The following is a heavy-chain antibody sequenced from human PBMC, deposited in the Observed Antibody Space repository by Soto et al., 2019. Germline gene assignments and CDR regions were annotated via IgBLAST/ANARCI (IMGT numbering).Heavy chain of an antibody. CDR3: ARDCSGGSCYPGMDV. CDR2: ISSSGYI. Sequence: PGGSLKLYSAASGFNFNSYTINWVCQAPGKRLEWLSSISSSGYIFSTDSVRGRFTISRDNAKNSVYLQINSLRAEDTAVYFCARDCSGGSCYPGMDVWGQGTTVTVS. J-gene: IGHJ6*02. V-gene: IGHV3-21*01. D-gene: IGHD2-15*01. CDR1: GFNFNSYT.